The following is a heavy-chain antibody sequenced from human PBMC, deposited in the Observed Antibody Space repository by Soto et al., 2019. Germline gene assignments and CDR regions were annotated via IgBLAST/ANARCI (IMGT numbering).Heavy chain of an antibody. CDR3: ARVQTGITTAGGGRIDR. V-gene: IGHV3-30-3*01. J-gene: IGHJ5*02. Sequence: QVQLVESGGGVVQPGRSLSLSCAASGFTFSTHAMHWVRQAPGKGLECVAIVSFDGSNKYYADSGKGRFTISRDNSKNTLYLQMSGLTPEDTAFYYCARVQTGITTAGGGRIDRWGQGTLVTVSS. CDR2: VSFDGSNK. D-gene: IGHD6-13*01. CDR1: GFTFSTHA.